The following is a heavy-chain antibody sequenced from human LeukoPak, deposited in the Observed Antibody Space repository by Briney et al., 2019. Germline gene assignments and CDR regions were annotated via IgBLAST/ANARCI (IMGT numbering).Heavy chain of an antibody. Sequence: SVKVSCKASGGTFSSYAISWVRQAPGQGLEWMGGIIPIFGTANYAQKFQGRVTITTDESTSTAYMELSSLRSEDTAVYYCARTRYSSGWYERFDYWGQGTLVTVSS. CDR2: IIPIFGTA. V-gene: IGHV1-69*05. D-gene: IGHD6-19*01. CDR1: GGTFSSYA. J-gene: IGHJ4*02. CDR3: ARTRYSSGWYERFDY.